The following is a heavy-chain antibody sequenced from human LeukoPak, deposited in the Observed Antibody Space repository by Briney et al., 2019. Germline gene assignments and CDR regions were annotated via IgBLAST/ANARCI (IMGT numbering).Heavy chain of an antibody. CDR3: ARDIGEIERLGESP. J-gene: IGHJ5*02. Sequence: SQTLSLTCAVSGGSISSGGYSWSWIRQPPGKGLEWIGYIYHSGSTYYNPSLKSRVTISVDTSKNQFSLKLSSVTAADTAVYYCARDIGEIERLGESPWGQGTLVTVSS. CDR2: IYHSGST. CDR1: GGSISSGGYS. V-gene: IGHV4-30-2*01. D-gene: IGHD3-16*01.